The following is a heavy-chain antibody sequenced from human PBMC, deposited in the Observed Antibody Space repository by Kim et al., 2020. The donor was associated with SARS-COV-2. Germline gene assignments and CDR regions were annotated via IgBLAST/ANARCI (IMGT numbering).Heavy chain of an antibody. V-gene: IGHV3-9*01. Sequence: DSGKVGFTISRDNAKTPLYLQMNSLRAEDTALYYCAKDPNYDSSGYTFDYWGQGTLVTVSS. D-gene: IGHD3-22*01. J-gene: IGHJ4*02. CDR3: AKDPNYDSSGYTFDY.